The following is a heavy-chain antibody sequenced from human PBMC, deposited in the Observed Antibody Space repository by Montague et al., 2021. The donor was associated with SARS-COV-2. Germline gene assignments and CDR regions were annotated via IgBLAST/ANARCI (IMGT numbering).Heavy chain of an antibody. V-gene: IGHV4-31*03. CDR1: GGSINSGGYY. J-gene: IGHJ5*02. CDR3: ARTVVYSGFDYSWFDP. D-gene: IGHD5-12*01. CDR2: IYNSGTT. Sequence: TLSLTCTVSGGSINSGGYYWNWIRQHPGKGLEWIGYIYNSGTTSYSPSLRIRVTISLDTSKNLFSLKVRSVSAADTAEYYCARTVVYSGFDYSWFDPWGQGILVTVSS.